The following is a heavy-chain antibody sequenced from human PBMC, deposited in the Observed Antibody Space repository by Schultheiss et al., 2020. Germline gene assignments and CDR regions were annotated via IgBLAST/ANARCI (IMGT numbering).Heavy chain of an antibody. V-gene: IGHV3-30*18. Sequence: LSLTCAASGFTFSSYGMHWVRQAPGKGLEWVAVISYDGSNKYYADSVKGRFTISRDNSKNTLYLQMNSLRAEDTAVYYCAKDLAVVTPTDYWGQGTLVTVSS. CDR1: GFTFSSYG. CDR2: ISYDGSNK. D-gene: IGHD4-23*01. CDR3: AKDLAVVTPTDY. J-gene: IGHJ4*02.